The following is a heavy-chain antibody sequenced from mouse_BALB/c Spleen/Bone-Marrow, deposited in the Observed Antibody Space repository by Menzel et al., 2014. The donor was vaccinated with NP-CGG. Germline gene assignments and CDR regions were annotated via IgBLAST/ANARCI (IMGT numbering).Heavy chain of an antibody. CDR2: ISYDGSN. V-gene: IGHV3-6*02. J-gene: IGHJ3*01. CDR1: GYSITSGYY. D-gene: IGHD2-14*01. Sequence: EVQLQESGPGLVKLSQSLSLTCSVTGYSITSGYYWNWIRQFPGNKLEWMGYISYDGSNNYNPSLKNRISITRDTSKNQFFLKLNSVTTEDTATYYCAGYDEAWFAYWGQGTLVTVSA. CDR3: AGYDEAWFAY.